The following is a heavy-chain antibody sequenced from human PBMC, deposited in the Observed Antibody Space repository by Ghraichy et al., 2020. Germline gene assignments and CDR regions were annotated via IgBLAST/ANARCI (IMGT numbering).Heavy chain of an antibody. CDR3: APRIAVAGTGLDY. V-gene: IGHV4-4*07. CDR1: GGSISSYY. D-gene: IGHD6-19*01. CDR2: IYTSGST. J-gene: IGHJ4*02. Sequence: SETLSLTCTVSGGSISSYYLSWIRQPAGKGLEWIGCIYTSGSTNYNPSLKSRVTMSADTTKNHFSLKLSSVTAADTAVYYCAPRIAVAGTGLDYWGQGTMVTVSS.